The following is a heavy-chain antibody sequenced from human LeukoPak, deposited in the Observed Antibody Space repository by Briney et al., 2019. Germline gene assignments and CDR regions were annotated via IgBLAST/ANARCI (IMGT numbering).Heavy chain of an antibody. V-gene: IGHV3-33*01. CDR3: ARGYYYHTSGYWGIDY. Sequence: GGSLRLSCAASGFTFSESGMHWVRQAPGKGLEWVALIWYDGGNKYYADSVKGRYTISRDNSKNTLYLQVDSLRAEDTAVYYCARGYYYHTSGYWGIDYWGQGTLVTVSS. D-gene: IGHD3-22*01. CDR1: GFTFSESG. CDR2: IWYDGGNK. J-gene: IGHJ4*02.